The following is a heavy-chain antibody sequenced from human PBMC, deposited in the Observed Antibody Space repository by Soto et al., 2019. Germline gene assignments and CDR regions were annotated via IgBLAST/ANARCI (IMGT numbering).Heavy chain of an antibody. J-gene: IGHJ4*01. CDR1: GYTFTNYV. Sequence: GASVKVSCKTFGYTFTNYVIHWVRQAPGQGLEWMGWINAGTGNTKYSQKLQDRLTISRDTSAATAYLDLSRLASEDTAVYYCARGRASWYWDFWGPGTLVTVFS. CDR3: ARGRASWYWDF. CDR2: INAGTGNT. D-gene: IGHD2-8*02. V-gene: IGHV1-3*01.